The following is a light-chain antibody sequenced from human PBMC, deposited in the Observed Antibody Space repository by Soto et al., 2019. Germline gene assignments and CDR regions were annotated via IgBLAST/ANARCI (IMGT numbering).Light chain of an antibody. V-gene: IGLV2-14*03. CDR1: SSDVGGYNY. CDR2: DVS. Sequence: QSAPTQPASVSGSPGQSITISCTGTSSDVGGYNYVSWYQQHPGKVPKLMIYDVSNRPSGVSNRFSGSKSGNTASLTISGLQAEDEADYYCSSYTSSSTYVFGIGTKVTVL. CDR3: SSYTSSSTYV. J-gene: IGLJ1*01.